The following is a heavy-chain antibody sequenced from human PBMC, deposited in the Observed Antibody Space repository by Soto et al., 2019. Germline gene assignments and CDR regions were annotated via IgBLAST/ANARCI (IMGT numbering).Heavy chain of an antibody. D-gene: IGHD5-18*01. CDR3: ARGNLPPGDTANGYGDY. V-gene: IGHV1-69*13. Sequence: ASVKVSCKASGGTFSSYAISWVRQAPGQGLEWMGGIIPIFGTANYAQKFQGRVTITADESTSTAYMELSSLRSEDTAVYYCARGNLPPGDTANGYGDYWGQGTLVTVSS. J-gene: IGHJ4*02. CDR2: IIPIFGTA. CDR1: GGTFSSYA.